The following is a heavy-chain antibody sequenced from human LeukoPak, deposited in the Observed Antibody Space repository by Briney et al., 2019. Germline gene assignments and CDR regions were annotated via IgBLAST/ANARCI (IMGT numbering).Heavy chain of an antibody. D-gene: IGHD3-3*02. CDR1: GFIFRDYV. J-gene: IGHJ4*02. Sequence: PGGSLRLSCTASGFIFRDYVMSWVRQAPGKGPEWVAAIWRTGDWTHYVDSVKGRFTISRDNAKNSLYLQMNSLRAEDTAVYYCARARKSVLANDYWGQGTLVTVSS. V-gene: IGHV3-23*05. CDR3: ARARKSVLANDY. CDR2: IWRTGDWT.